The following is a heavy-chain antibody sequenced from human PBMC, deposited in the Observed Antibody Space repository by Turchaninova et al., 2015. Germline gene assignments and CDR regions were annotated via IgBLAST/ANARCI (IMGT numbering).Heavy chain of an antibody. J-gene: IGHJ4*02. D-gene: IGHD5-18*01. CDR3: ARDLRLSDTAMVLFYFDY. CDR1: GYIFTNHY. Sequence: QVELVQSGAEVQKPGASVKVSCRKSGYIFTNHYMHWVRQAPGQGLEWMGISTPSSGDTRYAQKFQGRVTMTSDTSTSTVYMELSSLRSEDTAVYYCARDLRLSDTAMVLFYFDYWGQGTLVTVSS. CDR2: STPSSGDT. V-gene: IGHV1-46*01.